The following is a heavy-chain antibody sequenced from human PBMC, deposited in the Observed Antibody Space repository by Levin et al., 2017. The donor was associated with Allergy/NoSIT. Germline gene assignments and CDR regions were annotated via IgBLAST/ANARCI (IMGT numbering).Heavy chain of an antibody. CDR3: ARITHYDDGSSDYDPGYYFDY. D-gene: IGHD3-22*01. J-gene: IGHJ4*02. CDR1: GGPISNYY. V-gene: IGHV4-59*01. CDR2: IYYSGST. Sequence: SETLSLTCPVSGGPISNYYWGWIPQPPGMRLEWNGYIYYSGSTRYNPSLPSRVTQSVDTSKNQFSLKLSSVTAADTAVYYCARITHYDDGSSDYDPGYYFDYWGQGALVTVSS.